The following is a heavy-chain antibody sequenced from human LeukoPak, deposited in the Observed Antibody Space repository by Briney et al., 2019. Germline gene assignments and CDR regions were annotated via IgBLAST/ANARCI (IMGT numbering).Heavy chain of an antibody. Sequence: ASVKVSCKASGYIFSNYGISWVRQAPGQGLEWMGWISAYNGNTNYAQRLQGRVTMTTDRSTSTAYMELRSLRSDDTAVYYCARDNHYYGSGPPTDWGQGTLVTVSS. V-gene: IGHV1-18*01. CDR3: ARDNHYYGSGPPTD. J-gene: IGHJ4*02. D-gene: IGHD3-10*01. CDR2: ISAYNGNT. CDR1: GYIFSNYG.